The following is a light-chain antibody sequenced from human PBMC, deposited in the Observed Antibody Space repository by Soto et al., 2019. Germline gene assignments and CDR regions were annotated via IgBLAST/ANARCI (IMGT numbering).Light chain of an antibody. CDR3: QEYDSSSSP. J-gene: IGKJ1*01. CDR2: DAS. CDR1: ESISSW. Sequence: DIQMTTPPSALSASEEHKVTITVRASESISSWLAWYQQKPGKAPKLLIYDASSLESGEPTRSHGSGFGTEFTFSIGRLQTDDFASYYRQEYDSSSSPLGQGTKVDIK. V-gene: IGKV1-5*01.